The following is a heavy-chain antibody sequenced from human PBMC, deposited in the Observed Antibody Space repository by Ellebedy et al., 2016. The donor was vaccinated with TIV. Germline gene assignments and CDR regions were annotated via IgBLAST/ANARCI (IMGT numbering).Heavy chain of an antibody. Sequence: PGGSLRLSCAASGFTFSNYDIHWVRQAPGKGLEWVAVTSYDGSNKYYADSVKGRFTISRDNSKNTLYLQMNSLRAEDTAVYYCARDRAVGGSNWFDPWGQGTLVTVSS. CDR2: TSYDGSNK. J-gene: IGHJ5*02. V-gene: IGHV3-30*03. CDR3: ARDRAVGGSNWFDP. D-gene: IGHD2-15*01. CDR1: GFTFSNYD.